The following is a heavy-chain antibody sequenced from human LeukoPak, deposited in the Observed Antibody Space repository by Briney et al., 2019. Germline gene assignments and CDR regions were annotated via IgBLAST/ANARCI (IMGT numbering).Heavy chain of an antibody. CDR3: AKAYSGYDADWYFDL. D-gene: IGHD5-12*01. J-gene: IGHJ2*01. Sequence: PGGSLRLSCAASGFTFSSYAMSWVRQAPGKGLEWVSAISGSGGSTYYADSAKGRFTISRDNSKTTLYLQMNSLRAEDTAVYYCAKAYSGYDADWYFDLWGRGTLVTVSS. CDR1: GFTFSSYA. V-gene: IGHV3-23*01. CDR2: ISGSGGST.